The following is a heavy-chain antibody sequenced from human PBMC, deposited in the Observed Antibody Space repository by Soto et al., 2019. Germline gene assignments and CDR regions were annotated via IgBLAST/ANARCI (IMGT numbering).Heavy chain of an antibody. CDR2: ISSDGNNK. Sequence: QVQLVESGGGVVQPGRSLRLSCAASGFTFSAYGMHWVRQAPGKGLERVAVISSDGNNKYHADSVKGRFTISRDNSKNTLYLQMNSLRAEDTAVYYCAKGVGAGGGQGTLVTVSS. CDR1: GFTFSAYG. V-gene: IGHV3-30*18. CDR3: AKGVGAG. D-gene: IGHD3-16*01. J-gene: IGHJ4*02.